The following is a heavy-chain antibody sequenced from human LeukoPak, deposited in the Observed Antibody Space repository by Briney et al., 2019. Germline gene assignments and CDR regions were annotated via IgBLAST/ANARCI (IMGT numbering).Heavy chain of an antibody. Sequence: GGSLRLSCAASGFTFSSYEMNWVRQAPGKGLEWVSYISSSGSTIYYADSVKGRFIISRDNAKNSLYLQMNSLRAEDTAVYYCARDLGSSDPGDYGMDVWGQGTTVTVSS. CDR3: ARDLGSSDPGDYGMDV. V-gene: IGHV3-48*03. D-gene: IGHD7-27*01. CDR1: GFTFSSYE. CDR2: ISSSGSTI. J-gene: IGHJ6*02.